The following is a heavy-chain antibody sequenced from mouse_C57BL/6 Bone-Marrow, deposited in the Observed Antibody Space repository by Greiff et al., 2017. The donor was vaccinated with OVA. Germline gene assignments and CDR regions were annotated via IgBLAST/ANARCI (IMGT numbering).Heavy chain of an antibody. D-gene: IGHD1-2*01. CDR2: SRNKANDYTT. V-gene: IGHV7-1*01. Sequence: EVKLVESGGGLVQSGRSLRLSCATSGFTFSDFYMEWVRQAPGKGLEWIAASRNKANDYTTEYSASVKGRFIVSRDTSQSILYLQMNALRAEDTAIYYCSRDADYYGRTRGAMDYWGQGTSVTVSS. CDR1: GFTFSDFY. J-gene: IGHJ4*01. CDR3: SRDADYYGRTRGAMDY.